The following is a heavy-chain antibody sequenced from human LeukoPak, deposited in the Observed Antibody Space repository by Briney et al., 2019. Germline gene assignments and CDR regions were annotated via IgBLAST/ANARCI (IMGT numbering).Heavy chain of an antibody. Sequence: SETLSLTCAVYGGSFSGYYWSWIRQPPGKGLEWIGEINHSGSTNYNPSLKSRVTISVDTSKNQFSLKLSSVTAADTAVYYCATSTPEGFGELLGYYYYGMDVWGQGTTVTASS. D-gene: IGHD3-10*01. CDR2: INHSGST. CDR1: GGSFSGYY. CDR3: ATSTPEGFGELLGYYYYGMDV. J-gene: IGHJ6*02. V-gene: IGHV4-34*01.